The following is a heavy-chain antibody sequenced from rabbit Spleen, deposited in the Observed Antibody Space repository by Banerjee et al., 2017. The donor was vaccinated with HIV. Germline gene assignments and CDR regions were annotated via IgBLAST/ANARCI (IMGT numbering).Heavy chain of an antibody. CDR1: GFSFSNSYY. V-gene: IGHV1S40*01. D-gene: IGHD1-1*01. CDR3: ARDLTGVIGWNFGW. CDR2: IYADSSGST. J-gene: IGHJ4*01. Sequence: ESGGGLVQPGASLTLTCTASGFSFSNSYYMCWVRQAPGKGLECIACIYADSSGSTYYASWAKGRFTISRTSSTTVTLQLNSLTAADTATYFCARDLTGVIGWNFGWWGQGTLVTVS.